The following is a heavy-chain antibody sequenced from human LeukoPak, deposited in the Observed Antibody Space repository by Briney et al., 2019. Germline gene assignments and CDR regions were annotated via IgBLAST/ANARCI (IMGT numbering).Heavy chain of an antibody. D-gene: IGHD7-27*01. CDR1: GFPFSTND. J-gene: IGHJ4*02. CDR2: ISGSASGGT. Sequence: PGGSLRLSCAASGFPFSTNDMSWVRQAPGKGLEWVSAISGSASGGTTYEDSVKGRFTISRDNSKNTLYLQMNSLRAEDTAVYYRAKELGSGRDYWGQGTLVTVSS. CDR3: AKELGSGRDY. V-gene: IGHV3-23*01.